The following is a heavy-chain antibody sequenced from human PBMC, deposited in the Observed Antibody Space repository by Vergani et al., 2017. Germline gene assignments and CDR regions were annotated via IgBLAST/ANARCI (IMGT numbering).Heavy chain of an antibody. CDR1: GFTFSSYW. CDR2: IKQDGSEK. Sequence: EVQLVESGGGLVQPGGSLRLSCAASGFTFSSYWMSWVRQAPGKGLEWVANIKQDGSEKYYVDSVKGRFTISRDNAENSLYLQMNSLRAEDTAVYYCARDPDKNTIFGVDISEDVWGKGTTVTVSS. D-gene: IGHD3-3*01. V-gene: IGHV3-7*01. CDR3: ARDPDKNTIFGVDISEDV. J-gene: IGHJ6*04.